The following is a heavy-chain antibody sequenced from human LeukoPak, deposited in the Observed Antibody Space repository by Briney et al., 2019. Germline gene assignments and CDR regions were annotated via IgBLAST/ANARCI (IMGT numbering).Heavy chain of an antibody. Sequence: PSETLSLTCTVSGGSISSYYWSWIRRPAGKGLEWIGRIYTSGSTNYNPSLKSRVTMSVDTSKNQFSLKLSSVTAADTAVYYCAATRGFWSGYSSDAFDIWGQGTMVTVSS. D-gene: IGHD3-3*01. J-gene: IGHJ3*02. CDR3: AATRGFWSGYSSDAFDI. CDR2: IYTSGST. CDR1: GGSISSYY. V-gene: IGHV4-4*07.